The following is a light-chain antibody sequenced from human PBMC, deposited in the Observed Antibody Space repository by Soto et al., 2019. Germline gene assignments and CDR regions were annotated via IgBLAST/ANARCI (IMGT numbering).Light chain of an antibody. V-gene: IGLV1-44*01. CDR1: SSNIGSNT. CDR2: SNN. J-gene: IGLJ7*01. Sequence: QSVLTQPPSASGTPGQRVTISCSGSSSNIGSNTGNWYQQLPGTAPKLIIYSNNQRPSGVPDRFSGSKSGTSASLAISGIQSEEEVDYYCAAWDDILNGAVFGGGTQLTVL. CDR3: AAWDDILNGAV.